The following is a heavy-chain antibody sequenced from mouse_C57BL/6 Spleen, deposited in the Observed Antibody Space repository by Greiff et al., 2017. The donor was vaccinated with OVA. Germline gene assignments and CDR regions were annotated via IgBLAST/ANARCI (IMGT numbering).Heavy chain of an antibody. V-gene: IGHV5-17*01. D-gene: IGHD2-3*01. CDR3: SRGIYDGSYAMDY. CDR1: GFTFSDYG. J-gene: IGHJ4*01. Sequence: EVKLVESGGGLVKPGGSLKLSCAASGFTFSDYGMHWVRQAPEKGLEWVAYISSGSSTIYYADTVTGRFTISRDNAKNTLFLQMTSLRSEDTAMYYCSRGIYDGSYAMDYWGQGTSVTVSS. CDR2: ISSGSSTI.